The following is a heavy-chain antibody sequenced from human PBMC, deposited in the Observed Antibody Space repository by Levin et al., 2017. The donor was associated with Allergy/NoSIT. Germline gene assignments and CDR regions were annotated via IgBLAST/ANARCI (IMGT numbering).Heavy chain of an antibody. J-gene: IGHJ4*02. CDR1: GGSISSYY. D-gene: IGHD5-18*01. Sequence: GSLRLSCTVSGGSISSYYWSWIRQPPGKGLEWIGYIYYSGSTKYNPSLKSRVTISVDTSKNQFSLTLSSGTAADTAVYYCARAKSGYSDYYFDYWGQGTLVTVSS. CDR2: IYYSGST. V-gene: IGHV4-59*01. CDR3: ARAKSGYSDYYFDY.